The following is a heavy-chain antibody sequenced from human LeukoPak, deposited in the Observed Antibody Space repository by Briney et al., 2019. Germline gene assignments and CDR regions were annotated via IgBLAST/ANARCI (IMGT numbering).Heavy chain of an antibody. CDR1: GFTFSSYW. D-gene: IGHD6-13*01. CDR2: IKQDGSEK. Sequence: GGSLRLSCAASGFTFSSYWMCWVRQAPGKGLEWVANIKQDGSEKYYVDSVKGRFTISRDNAKNSLYLQMNSLRAEDTAVYYCARVAYSSSWRRGFYFDYWGQGTLVTVSS. J-gene: IGHJ4*02. CDR3: ARVAYSSSWRRGFYFDY. V-gene: IGHV3-7*01.